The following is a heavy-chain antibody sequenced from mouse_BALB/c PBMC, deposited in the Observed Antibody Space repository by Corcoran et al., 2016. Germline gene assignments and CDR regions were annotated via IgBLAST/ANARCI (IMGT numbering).Heavy chain of an antibody. V-gene: IGHV1-9*01. CDR3: ARNCGWFSDV. CDR1: GYTFSSYW. CDR2: IFPGSGST. Sequence: QVQLQQSGAELMKPGASVKISCKATGYTFSSYWIEWVKQRPGHGLEWIGEIFPGSGSTNYNEKFKGKATLTADTSSNTAYMQLSSLTSEDSAVYNGARNCGWFSDVWGAGTTVTVSS. D-gene: IGHD4-1*01. J-gene: IGHJ1*01.